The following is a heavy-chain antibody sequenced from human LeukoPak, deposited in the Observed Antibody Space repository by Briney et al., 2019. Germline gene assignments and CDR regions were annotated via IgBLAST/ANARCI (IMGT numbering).Heavy chain of an antibody. J-gene: IGHJ4*02. CDR3: ARRGGSSSRRSPIDY. CDR2: IKQDGSQR. CDR1: GFTFSDYW. Sequence: QTGGSLRLSCTASGFTFSDYWMTWVRQAPGKGPEWVANIKQDGSQRYYVDSVRGRFTISRDNAKNSLFLQMNGLRAEDTAVYYCARRGGSSSRRSPIDYWGQGTRVTVSS. V-gene: IGHV3-7*01. D-gene: IGHD6-6*01.